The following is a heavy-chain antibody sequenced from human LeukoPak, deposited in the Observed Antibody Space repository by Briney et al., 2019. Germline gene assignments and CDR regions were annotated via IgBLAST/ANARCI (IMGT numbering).Heavy chain of an antibody. CDR3: VSHRSGSRCFDY. Sequence: SGTLSLTCAVSGGSITRDWWSWVRQPPGKGLEWIGEIYHTGTNNYSPSLKSRVTISGDNSKNQFSLTLSSVTAADTAIYYCVSHRSGSRCFDYWGQGTLVSVSS. CDR1: GGSITRDW. V-gene: IGHV4-4*02. D-gene: IGHD2-15*01. CDR2: IYHTGTN. J-gene: IGHJ4*02.